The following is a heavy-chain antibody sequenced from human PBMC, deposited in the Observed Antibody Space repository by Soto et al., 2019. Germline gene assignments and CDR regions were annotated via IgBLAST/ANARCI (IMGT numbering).Heavy chain of an antibody. CDR2: IIPIFGTA. Sequence: ASVKVSCKASGGTFSSYAISWVRQAPGQGLEWMGGIIPIFGTANYAQKFQGRVTMTRDTSTSTVYMELSSLRSEDTAVYYCARSYYYDSSGYFIRAPASDIWGQGTMVTVS. CDR1: GGTFSSYA. D-gene: IGHD3-22*01. V-gene: IGHV1-69*05. J-gene: IGHJ3*02. CDR3: ARSYYYDSSGYFIRAPASDI.